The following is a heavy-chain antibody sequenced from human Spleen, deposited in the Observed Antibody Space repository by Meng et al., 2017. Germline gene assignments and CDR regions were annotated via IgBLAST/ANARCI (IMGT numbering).Heavy chain of an antibody. CDR1: GFTFSSYW. D-gene: IGHD3-10*01. J-gene: IGHJ4*02. V-gene: IGHV3-7*01. CDR2: IKQDGSEK. CDR3: ARDPGTMVRGVMDY. Sequence: GGSLRLSCAASGFTFSSYWMSWVRQAPGKGLEWVANIKQDGSEKYYVDSVKGRFTISRDNAKNSLYLQMNSLRAEDTAVYYCARDPGTMVRGVMDYWGQGTLVTVSS.